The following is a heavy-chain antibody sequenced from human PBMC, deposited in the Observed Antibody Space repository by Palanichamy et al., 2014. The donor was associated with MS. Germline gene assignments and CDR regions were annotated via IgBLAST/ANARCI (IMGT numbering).Heavy chain of an antibody. D-gene: IGHD1-14*01. CDR3: ATAPEGDY. CDR2: ILYDGTIK. V-gene: IGHV3-30-3*01. Sequence: QVQLVQSGGGVVQPGRSLRLSCAASGFTFSSYAMHWVRQAPGKGLESVALILYDGTIKYYADSVKGRFTVSRDNSRNTLYVQMNSLRAEDTAVYYCATAPEGDYWGQGTLVTVSS. CDR1: GFTFSSYA. J-gene: IGHJ4*02.